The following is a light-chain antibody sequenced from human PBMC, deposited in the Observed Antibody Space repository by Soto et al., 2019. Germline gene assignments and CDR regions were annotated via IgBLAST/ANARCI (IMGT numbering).Light chain of an antibody. CDR2: KAS. CDR1: QSLNSL. J-gene: IGKJ4*01. CDR3: RQYSTFPLT. Sequence: DIQMTQSPSTLSASVGDRVTITCRASQSLNSLLAWYQQKPGKAPNLLIYKASSLESGVPSRFSGSGSGTEFTLTISSLQPDDFATYYCRQYSTFPLTFGGGTKVDI. V-gene: IGKV1-5*03.